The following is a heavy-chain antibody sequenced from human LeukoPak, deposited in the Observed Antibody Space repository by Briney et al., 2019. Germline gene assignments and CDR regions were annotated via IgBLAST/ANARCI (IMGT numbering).Heavy chain of an antibody. V-gene: IGHV3-23*01. CDR2: ISASGNST. Sequence: PGGSLRLSCAASGLTFSGSAMSWVRQAPGKGLECVSLISASGNSTYYADSVKGRFTISRDNSKNTLYLQMNSLRAEDTAVYYCAKVLVLVSANRYYFDYWGQGTLVTVSS. CDR3: AKVLVLVSANRYYFDY. CDR1: GLTFSGSA. D-gene: IGHD2-15*01. J-gene: IGHJ4*02.